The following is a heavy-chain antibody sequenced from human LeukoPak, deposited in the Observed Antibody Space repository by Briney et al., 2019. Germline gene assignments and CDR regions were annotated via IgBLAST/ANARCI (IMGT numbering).Heavy chain of an antibody. D-gene: IGHD6-13*01. CDR2: INHSGST. CDR3: ARRCIAAAAPVIYHYYYYMDV. Sequence: PSETLSLTCAVYGGSFSGYYWSWIRQPPGKGLEWIGEINHSGSTNYNPSLKSRVTISVDTSKNQFSLKLSSVTAADTAVYYCARRCIAAAAPVIYHYYYYMDVWGKGTTVTISS. V-gene: IGHV4-34*01. CDR1: GGSFSGYY. J-gene: IGHJ6*03.